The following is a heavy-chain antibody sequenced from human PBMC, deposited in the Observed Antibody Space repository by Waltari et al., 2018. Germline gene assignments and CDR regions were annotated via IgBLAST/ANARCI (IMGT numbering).Heavy chain of an antibody. CDR1: GFIVHTHY. CDR2: IYIDGRT. J-gene: IGHJ2*01. Sequence: EVQLVESGGGLVQPGGSLRLSCAASGFIVHTHYMGWVRHAPGKGLAWVSTIYIDGRTKYADSLKGRFTVSRHSSQNTLYLQMNSLRVEDTAIYYCARLKDYTDWYFDIWGRGTLVTVSA. CDR3: ARLKDYTDWYFDI. V-gene: IGHV3-53*04. D-gene: IGHD4-4*01.